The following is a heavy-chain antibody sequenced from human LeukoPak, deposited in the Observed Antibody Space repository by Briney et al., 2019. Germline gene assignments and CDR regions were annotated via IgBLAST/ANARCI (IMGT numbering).Heavy chain of an antibody. CDR3: AKGWSSIPYYYGMDV. J-gene: IGHJ6*02. Sequence: PGRSLRLSCAASGFTFSSYAMSWVRQAPGKGLEWVSAISGSGGSTYYADSVKGRFTISRDNSKNTLYLQMNSLRAEDTAVYYCAKGWSSIPYYYGMDVWGQGTTVTVSS. V-gene: IGHV3-23*01. CDR1: GFTFSSYA. CDR2: ISGSGGST. D-gene: IGHD2-2*01.